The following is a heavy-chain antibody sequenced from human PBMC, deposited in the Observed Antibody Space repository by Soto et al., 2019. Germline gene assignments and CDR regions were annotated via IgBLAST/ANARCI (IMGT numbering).Heavy chain of an antibody. D-gene: IGHD5-12*01. CDR3: AALRYSGYEREAGYYYGMDV. V-gene: IGHV1-58*01. J-gene: IGHJ6*02. Sequence: GASVKVSCKASGFTFTSSAVQWVRQARGQRLEWIGWIVVGSGNTNYAQKFQERVTITRDMSTSTAYMELSSLRSEDTAVYYCAALRYSGYEREAGYYYGMDVWGQGTTVTVSS. CDR1: GFTFTSSA. CDR2: IVVGSGNT.